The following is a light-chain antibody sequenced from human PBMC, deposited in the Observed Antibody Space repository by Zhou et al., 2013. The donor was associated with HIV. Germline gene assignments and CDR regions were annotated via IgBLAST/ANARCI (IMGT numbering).Light chain of an antibody. J-gene: IGKJ1*01. Sequence: DIQMTQSPSSLSGSVGERVNITCRASQSISTYLNWYQQKPGKAPKVLIYAASTLQSGVPSRFSGSGSGTDFTLTISSLQPEDFATYYCQQSYTTPRTFGQGTKVEIK. CDR2: AAS. CDR1: QSISTY. V-gene: IGKV1-39*01. CDR3: QQSYTTPRT.